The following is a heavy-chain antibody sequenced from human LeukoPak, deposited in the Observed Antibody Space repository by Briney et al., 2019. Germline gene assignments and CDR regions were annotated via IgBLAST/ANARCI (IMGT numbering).Heavy chain of an antibody. Sequence: SETLSLACTVSGGSIINRSYYWGWIRQPPGKGLKWIGNIYYSGSTHYNPSLKSRVTISVDTSKNQFSLRLSSVTAADTAVYYCARIDYIIFARIDYWGQGTLVTVSS. CDR2: IYYSGST. CDR1: GGSIINRSYY. J-gene: IGHJ4*02. D-gene: IGHD3/OR15-3a*01. CDR3: ARIDYIIFARIDY. V-gene: IGHV4-39*01.